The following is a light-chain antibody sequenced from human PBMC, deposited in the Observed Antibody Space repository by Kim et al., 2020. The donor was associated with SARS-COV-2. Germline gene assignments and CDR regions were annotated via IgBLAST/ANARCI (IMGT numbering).Light chain of an antibody. Sequence: EIVLTQSPGTLSLSPGERVTLSCRASQSVNSNYLAWYQQKFGQAPRLLIYDASSRATGIPDRFSGSGSGTDFTLTISRLEPEDFAVYYCQQYDNSPYTSGQGTKLEI. CDR2: DAS. CDR1: QSVNSNY. CDR3: QQYDNSPYT. J-gene: IGKJ2*01. V-gene: IGKV3-20*01.